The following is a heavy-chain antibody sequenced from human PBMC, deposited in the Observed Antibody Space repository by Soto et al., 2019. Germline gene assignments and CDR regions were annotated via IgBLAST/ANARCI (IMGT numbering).Heavy chain of an antibody. D-gene: IGHD2-2*01. Sequence: VEMVQSGAEVKKPGASVKVFCKASGYTFTDYFIHWVRQAPGQGLEWMGWINPNSGGTNYAQKFQGRVTMTRDTSITTVYMDLSRLRSDDTATSYCARDTKIPANAIHDGRWGQGTLVTVSS. J-gene: IGHJ4*02. CDR3: ARDTKIPANAIHDGR. CDR1: GYTFTDYF. CDR2: INPNSGGT. V-gene: IGHV1-2*02.